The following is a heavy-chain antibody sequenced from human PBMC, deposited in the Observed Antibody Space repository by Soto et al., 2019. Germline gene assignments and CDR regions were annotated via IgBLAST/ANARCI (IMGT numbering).Heavy chain of an antibody. CDR2: ISYDGSNK. D-gene: IGHD5-12*01. CDR1: GFTFSNYA. Sequence: GGSLRLSCAASGFTFSNYAIYWVRQAPGKGLEWVAVISYDGSNKYLADSVKGRFSISRDNSKNTLYLQMNSLRAEDTAVYYCARDATATIIGYFDYWGQGTLVTVSS. J-gene: IGHJ4*02. V-gene: IGHV3-30-3*01. CDR3: ARDATATIIGYFDY.